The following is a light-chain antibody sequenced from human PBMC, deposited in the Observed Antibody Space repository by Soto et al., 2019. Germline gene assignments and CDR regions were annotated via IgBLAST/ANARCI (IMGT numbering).Light chain of an antibody. CDR3: QSYDSSLSGWV. V-gene: IGLV1-40*01. CDR1: SSNIGAGYD. J-gene: IGLJ1*01. CDR2: GNS. Sequence: QSVLTQPPSVSGAPGQRVTISCTGSSSNIGAGYDVHWYQQLPVTAPKLLIYGNSNRPSGVPDRFSGSKSGTSASLAITGLQAEGAADYYCQSYDSSLSGWVFGTGTKLTVL.